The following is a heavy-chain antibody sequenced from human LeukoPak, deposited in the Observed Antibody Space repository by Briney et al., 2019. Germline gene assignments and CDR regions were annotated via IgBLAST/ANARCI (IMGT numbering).Heavy chain of an antibody. CDR1: GFTFSSYA. CDR3: AKDIVVVPAALGIFDY. V-gene: IGHV3-23*01. Sequence: GGSLRLSCAASGFTFSSYAMSWVRQAPGKWRERVSAISGSGGSTYYADSVKGRFTISRDNSKNTLYLQMNSLRAEDTAVYYCAKDIVVVPAALGIFDYWGQGTLVTVSS. D-gene: IGHD2-2*01. CDR2: ISGSGGST. J-gene: IGHJ4*02.